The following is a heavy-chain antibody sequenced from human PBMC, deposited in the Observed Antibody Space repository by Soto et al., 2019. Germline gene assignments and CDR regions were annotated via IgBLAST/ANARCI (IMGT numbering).Heavy chain of an antibody. J-gene: IGHJ4*02. Sequence: EVQLLESGGGLVQPGGSLRLSCAASGFTFSKYAMNWVRQAPGKGLEWVSTISASGRNTYYADSVKGRFTISRDSSKNTLYMQMNSLRAEDTAVYYCAKEVDDYYDGSHNLDSWGQGTLVTVSS. CDR3: AKEVDDYYDGSHNLDS. D-gene: IGHD3-22*01. CDR1: GFTFSKYA. CDR2: ISASGRNT. V-gene: IGHV3-23*01.